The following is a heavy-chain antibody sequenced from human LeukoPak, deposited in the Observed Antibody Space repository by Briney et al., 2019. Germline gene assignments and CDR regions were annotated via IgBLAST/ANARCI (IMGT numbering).Heavy chain of an antibody. V-gene: IGHV3-33*06. CDR2: IWLEGGNK. J-gene: IGHJ6*02. CDR3: SKAVAATGHYYFGMDV. Sequence: GGSLKLSRTASGFTFSSHGMHWVRQAPGKGLEWVAVIWLEGGNKYYADSVKGRLTISRDNSKSTLYLQMNSLRAEDTAVYYVSKAVAATGHYYFGMDVWRQGTTVSVSS. D-gene: IGHD6-19*01. CDR1: GFTFSSHG.